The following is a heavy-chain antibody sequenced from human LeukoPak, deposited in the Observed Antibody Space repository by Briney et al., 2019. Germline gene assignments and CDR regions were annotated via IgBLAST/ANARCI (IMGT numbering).Heavy chain of an antibody. CDR3: AKDEVEHGLDY. CDR2: ISYDGSNK. D-gene: IGHD2-21*01. J-gene: IGHJ4*02. CDR1: GFTFSSYG. V-gene: IGHV3-30*18. Sequence: PGGSLRLSCAASGFTFSSYGMHWVRQAPGKGLEWVAVISYDGSNKYYADSVKGRFTISRDNSKNTLYLQMNSLRAEDTAVYYCAKDEVEHGLDYWGQGTLVTVSS.